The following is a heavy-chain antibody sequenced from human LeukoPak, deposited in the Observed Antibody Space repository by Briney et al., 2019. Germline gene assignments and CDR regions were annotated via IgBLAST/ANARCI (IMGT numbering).Heavy chain of an antibody. Sequence: SETLSLTCAVYGGSFSGYYWSWIRQPPGKGLEWIGEINHSGSTNYNPSLKSRVTISVDTSKNQFSLKLSSVTAADTAVYYRARRARVTIPTPYYFDYWGQGTLVTVSS. J-gene: IGHJ4*02. D-gene: IGHD3-3*01. V-gene: IGHV4-34*01. CDR1: GGSFSGYY. CDR3: ARRARVTIPTPYYFDY. CDR2: INHSGST.